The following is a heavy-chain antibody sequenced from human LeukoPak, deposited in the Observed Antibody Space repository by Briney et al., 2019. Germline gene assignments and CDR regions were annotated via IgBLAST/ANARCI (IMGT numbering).Heavy chain of an antibody. CDR1: GGSISSSSYY. J-gene: IGHJ6*03. Sequence: PSETLSLTCTVSGGSISSSSYYRSWIRQPPGKGLEWIGEINHSGSTNYNPSLKSRVTISVDTSKNQFSLKLSSVTAADTAVYYCARVWGYILYYMDVWGKGTTVTVSS. CDR3: ARVWGYILYYMDV. CDR2: INHSGST. V-gene: IGHV4-39*07. D-gene: IGHD4/OR15-4a*01.